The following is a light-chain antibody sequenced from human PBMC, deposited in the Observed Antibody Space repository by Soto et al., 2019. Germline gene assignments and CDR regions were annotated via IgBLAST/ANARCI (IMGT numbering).Light chain of an antibody. J-gene: IGLJ1*01. Sequence: QSVRTQPPSASGTPGQRVTISCSGSSSNIGSNTVNWYQQLPGTAPKLLIYSNNQRPSGVPDRFSGSKSGTSASLAISGLQSEDEADYYCAAWDDSLNACYVFGTGTKLTVL. CDR2: SNN. CDR3: AAWDDSLNACYV. CDR1: SSNIGSNT. V-gene: IGLV1-44*01.